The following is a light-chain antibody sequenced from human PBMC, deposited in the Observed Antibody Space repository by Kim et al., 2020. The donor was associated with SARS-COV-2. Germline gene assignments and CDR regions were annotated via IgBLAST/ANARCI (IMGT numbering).Light chain of an antibody. Sequence: GQSVTISCTGTASDVGGYDFVSWYQQYPGKAPKLMIYEVNNRPSGVPDRFSASKSGNTASLTVSGLQAEDEADYYCSSFVSSNTLVFGGGTKVTVL. V-gene: IGLV2-8*01. CDR3: SSFVSSNTLV. CDR2: EVN. CDR1: ASDVGGYDF. J-gene: IGLJ2*01.